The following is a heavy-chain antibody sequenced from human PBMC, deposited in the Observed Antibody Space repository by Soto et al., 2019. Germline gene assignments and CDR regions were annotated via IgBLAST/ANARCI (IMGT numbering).Heavy chain of an antibody. Sequence: ASVKVSCKXSGYTFTGHYMHWVRQAPGQGLEWMGWINPNSGGTNYAQKFQGRVTMTRDTSISTAYMELSRLRSDDTAVYYCARDRYCSGGSCYNLGYWGQGTLVTVSS. CDR1: GYTFTGHY. D-gene: IGHD2-15*01. J-gene: IGHJ4*02. CDR2: INPNSGGT. CDR3: ARDRYCSGGSCYNLGY. V-gene: IGHV1-2*02.